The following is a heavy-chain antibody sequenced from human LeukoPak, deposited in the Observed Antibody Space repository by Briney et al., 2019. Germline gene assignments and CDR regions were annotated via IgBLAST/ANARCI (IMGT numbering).Heavy chain of an antibody. CDR1: GLTFDDYA. D-gene: IGHD6-13*01. CDR2: ISWNSGSI. CDR3: AKDKGSSWPGYYFDY. J-gene: IGHJ4*02. Sequence: PGGSLRLSCAASGLTFDDYAMHWVRQAPGKGLEWVSGISWNSGSIGYADSVKGRFTISRDNAKNSLYLQMNSLRAEDMALYYCAKDKGSSWPGYYFDYWGQGTLVTVSS. V-gene: IGHV3-9*03.